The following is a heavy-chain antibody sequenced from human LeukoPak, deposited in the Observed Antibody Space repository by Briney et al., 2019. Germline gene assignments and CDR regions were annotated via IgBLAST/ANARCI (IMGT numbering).Heavy chain of an antibody. Sequence: ASVKVSCKASGYTFTSYYMHWVRQAPGQGLEWMGIINPSGGSTSYAQKFQGRVTMTRDTSTSTVYMELSSLRSEDTAVYYCAKDEMTYHYGSGSYDLAAFDIWGQGTMVTVSS. D-gene: IGHD3-10*01. CDR2: INPSGGST. V-gene: IGHV1-46*01. J-gene: IGHJ3*02. CDR1: GYTFTSYY. CDR3: AKDEMTYHYGSGSYDLAAFDI.